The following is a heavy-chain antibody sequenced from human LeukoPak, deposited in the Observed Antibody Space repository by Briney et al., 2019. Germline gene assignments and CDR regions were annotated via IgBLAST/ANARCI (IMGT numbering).Heavy chain of an antibody. J-gene: IGHJ4*02. CDR1: GFTVSSNY. Sequence: PGGSLRLSCAAPGFTVSSNYMTWVRQAPGKGLEYVSAISSNGGSTYYADSVKGRFTISRDNSKNTLYLQMSSLRAEDTAVYYCARTGGYYFDYWGQGTLVTVSS. CDR3: ARTGGYYFDY. V-gene: IGHV3-64D*09. D-gene: IGHD3/OR15-3a*01. CDR2: ISSNGGST.